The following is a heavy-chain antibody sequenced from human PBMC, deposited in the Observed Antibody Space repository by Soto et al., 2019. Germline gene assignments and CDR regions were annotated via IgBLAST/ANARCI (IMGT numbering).Heavy chain of an antibody. CDR3: TRRQYYYDSSGSVLYDY. D-gene: IGHD3-22*01. CDR1: GFTFSGSA. Sequence: PGGSLRLSCAASGFTFSGSAMPWVRQASGKGLEWVGRIRSKANSYATAYAASVKGRFTISRDDSKNTAYLQMNSLKTEDTAVYYCTRRQYYYDSSGSVLYDYWGQGTLVTVSS. V-gene: IGHV3-73*01. CDR2: IRSKANSYAT. J-gene: IGHJ4*02.